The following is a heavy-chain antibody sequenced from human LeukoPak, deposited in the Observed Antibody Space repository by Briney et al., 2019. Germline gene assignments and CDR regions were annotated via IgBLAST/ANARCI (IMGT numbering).Heavy chain of an antibody. D-gene: IGHD2-8*01. Sequence: GASVKVSCKASGYTFTERGISWMRHVPGQGLEWMGWISATSSNTYYAQTFQDRITMTTDASTSTAYMELRDLTADDTAVYYCAREDVVLVDAVRYYYYGMDVWGQGTTVTVSS. CDR1: GYTFTERG. CDR2: ISATSSNT. V-gene: IGHV1-18*01. J-gene: IGHJ6*02. CDR3: AREDVVLVDAVRYYYYGMDV.